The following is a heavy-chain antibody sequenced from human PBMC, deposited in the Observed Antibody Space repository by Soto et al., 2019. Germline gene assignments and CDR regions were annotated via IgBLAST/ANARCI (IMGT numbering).Heavy chain of an antibody. CDR3: ARGGGGSYCSGGSCFFDY. D-gene: IGHD2-15*01. V-gene: IGHV3-33*01. J-gene: IGHJ4*02. Sequence: VHLVESGGGVVQPGRSLRLSWAASGFTFSYYGMHWVRQAPGKGLEWVAITWYDGSNKYYADSVKGRFTISRDNSMNTLHLQMNSLRAEDTAVYYCARGGGGSYCSGGSCFFDYWGPGTPVTVSS. CDR2: TWYDGSNK. CDR1: GFTFSYYG.